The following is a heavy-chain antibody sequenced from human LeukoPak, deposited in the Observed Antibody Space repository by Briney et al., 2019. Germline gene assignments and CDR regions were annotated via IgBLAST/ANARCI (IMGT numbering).Heavy chain of an antibody. CDR2: FDPEDGET. J-gene: IGHJ6*03. D-gene: IGHD3-9*01. CDR3: TRRGDILTGYPREGDYYYYMDV. CDR1: GYTLTELS. V-gene: IGHV1-24*01. Sequence: GASVKVSCKVSGYTLTELSMHWVRQAPGKGLEWMGGFDPEDGETIYAQKFQGRVTMTEDTSTDTAYMELSSLRSEDTAVYYCTRRGDILTGYPREGDYYYYMDVWGKGTTVTISS.